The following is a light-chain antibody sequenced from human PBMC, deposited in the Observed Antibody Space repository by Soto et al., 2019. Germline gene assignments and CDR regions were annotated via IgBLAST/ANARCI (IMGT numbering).Light chain of an antibody. V-gene: IGKV4-1*01. J-gene: IGKJ4*01. CDR2: WTS. Sequence: DIVMTQSPDSLAVSLGERATINCKSSQSVLYSSNTKNSLAWYQQKPGQPPKLLIYWTSTRESGVPDRFSGSGSGTDFTLTISNLQAEDVAVYYCQQYNTIPLTFGGGTKVDIK. CDR3: QQYNTIPLT. CDR1: QSVLYSSNTKNS.